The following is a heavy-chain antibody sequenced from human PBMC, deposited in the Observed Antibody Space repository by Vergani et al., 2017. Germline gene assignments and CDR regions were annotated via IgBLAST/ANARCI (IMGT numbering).Heavy chain of an antibody. CDR2: IRSDVSRR. CDR1: GFTFSSYG. Sequence: QVQLVESGGGVVQPGGPLRLSCAAFGFTFSSYGLHWVCHAPGKGLEWVASIRSDVSRRYYGDTMECPFTISRDKSKNTLYLQMKSLRPEETAVYYCAMEYSGFPYKYYMDVWGKGTTVTVSS. D-gene: IGHD1-26*01. CDR3: AMEYSGFPYKYYMDV. V-gene: IGHV3-30*02. J-gene: IGHJ6*04.